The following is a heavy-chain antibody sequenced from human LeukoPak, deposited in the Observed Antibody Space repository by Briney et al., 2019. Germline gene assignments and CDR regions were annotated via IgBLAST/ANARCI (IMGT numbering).Heavy chain of an antibody. Sequence: GGSLRLSCAASGFTFSGSAMHWVRQASGKGLEWVGRIRSKANSYATAYAASVKGRFSISRDDSKNTAYLQMNSLRAEDTAVYYCARILDSAWGELGYWGQGTLVTVSS. D-gene: IGHD6-19*01. J-gene: IGHJ4*02. V-gene: IGHV3-73*01. CDR1: GFTFSGSA. CDR2: IRSKANSYAT. CDR3: ARILDSAWGELGY.